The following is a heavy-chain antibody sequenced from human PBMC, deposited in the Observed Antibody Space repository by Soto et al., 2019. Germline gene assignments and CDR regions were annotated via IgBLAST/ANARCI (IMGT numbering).Heavy chain of an antibody. CDR3: ATGLLRYYAY. V-gene: IGHV3-15*01. D-gene: IGHD3-9*01. Sequence: GGSLRLSCAASGIHFSRAWMSWVRQAPGKGLEWVGRIKSKFDGETIDYAAPVKGRFTISRDDSKNIVYLQMNSLNTEDTAVYYCATGLLRYYAYWGHGTLVTVSS. CDR1: GIHFSRAW. J-gene: IGHJ4*01. CDR2: IKSKFDGETI.